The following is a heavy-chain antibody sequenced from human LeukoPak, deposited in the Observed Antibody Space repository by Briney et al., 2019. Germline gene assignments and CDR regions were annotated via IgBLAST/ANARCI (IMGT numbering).Heavy chain of an antibody. V-gene: IGHV3-64*01. CDR3: ARTPGTTGDPPHFDY. CDR1: GFTFSSYA. Sequence: GGSLRLSCAASGFTFSSYAMHWVRQAPGKGLECVSAISSNGGSTYYANSVKGRFTISRDNSKNTLYLQMGGLRAEDMAVYYCARTPGTTGDPPHFDYWGQGTLVTVSS. J-gene: IGHJ4*02. CDR2: ISSNGGST. D-gene: IGHD7-27*01.